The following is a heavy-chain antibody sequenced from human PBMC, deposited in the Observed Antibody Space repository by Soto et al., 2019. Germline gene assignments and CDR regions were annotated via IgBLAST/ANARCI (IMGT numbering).Heavy chain of an antibody. J-gene: IGHJ3*02. V-gene: IGHV1-2*04. CDR1: GYTFTGYY. CDR3: ARGLRGYGDYSQLLSDAFDI. D-gene: IGHD4-17*01. Sequence: QVQLVQSGAEVKKPGASVKVSCKASGYTFTGYYMHWVRQAPGQGLEWMGWINPNSGGTNYAQKFQGWVTMTRDTSLSTAYMELSRLRSDDTAVYYCARGLRGYGDYSQLLSDAFDIWGQGTMVTVSS. CDR2: INPNSGGT.